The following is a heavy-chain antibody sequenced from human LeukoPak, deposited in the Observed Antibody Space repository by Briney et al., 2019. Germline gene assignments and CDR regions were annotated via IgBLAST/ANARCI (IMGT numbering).Heavy chain of an antibody. Sequence: ASVKVSCKASGYTFTSYFIHWVRQAPGQGLEWMGLITPTSGSTIYAQKFQGRVTMTRDTSTTTVYMELSSLISEDTAVYYCARAGDDEESYYYMDVWGRGTKVTASS. V-gene: IGHV1-46*01. J-gene: IGHJ6*03. CDR2: ITPTSGST. CDR3: ARAGDDEESYYYMDV. CDR1: GYTFTSYF. D-gene: IGHD3-16*01.